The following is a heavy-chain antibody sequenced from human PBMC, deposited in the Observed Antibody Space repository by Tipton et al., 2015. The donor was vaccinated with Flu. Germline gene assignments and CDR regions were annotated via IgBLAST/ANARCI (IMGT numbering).Heavy chain of an antibody. CDR2: IYHSGST. CDR1: GGSISSYY. D-gene: IGHD1-26*01. J-gene: IGHJ5*02. V-gene: IGHV4-59*08. CDR3: ARVLQWELRRGWFDP. Sequence: TLSLTCTVSGGSISSYYWSWIRQPPGKGLEWIGSIYHSGSTYYNPSLKSRVTISVDTSKNQFSLKLSSVTAADTAVYYCARVLQWELRRGWFDPWGQGTLVTVSS.